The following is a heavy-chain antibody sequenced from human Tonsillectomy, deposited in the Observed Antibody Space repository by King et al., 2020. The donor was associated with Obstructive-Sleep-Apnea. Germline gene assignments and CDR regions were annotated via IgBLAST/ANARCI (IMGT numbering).Heavy chain of an antibody. V-gene: IGHV4-4*07. Sequence: VQLQESGPGLVKPSETLSLTCTVSGGSISSYYWSWIRQPAGKGLEWIGRIYTSGSTNYNPSLKSRVTMSVETAKNQFSLKLSYVTAADTAGYYCAAAGMVRGVITDAFDIWGQGTMVTVSS. CDR1: GGSISSYY. D-gene: IGHD3-10*01. J-gene: IGHJ3*02. CDR3: AAAGMVRGVITDAFDI. CDR2: IYTSGST.